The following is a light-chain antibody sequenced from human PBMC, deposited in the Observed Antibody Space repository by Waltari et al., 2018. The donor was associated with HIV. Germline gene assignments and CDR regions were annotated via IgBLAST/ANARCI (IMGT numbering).Light chain of an antibody. CDR1: QNVITN. V-gene: IGKV3-15*01. CDR2: GAS. CDR3: QQYNKWPRT. Sequence: IVMTQSPATLSVSPGERVTLSCRASQNVITNLAWYQQKPGQAPRLLIYGASTRATGIPPRFSGGGSGTDFTLTIGSLQSEDFTFYYCQQYNKWPRTFGQGTKVEVK. J-gene: IGKJ1*01.